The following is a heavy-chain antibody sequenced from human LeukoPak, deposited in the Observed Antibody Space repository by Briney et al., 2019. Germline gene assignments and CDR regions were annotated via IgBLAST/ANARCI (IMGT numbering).Heavy chain of an antibody. V-gene: IGHV4-4*07. CDR1: GGSISSYY. Sequence: SETLSPTCTVSGGSISSYYWSWIRQPAWKGLEWIGRIYSSGSTNYNPSLKSRVTMSVDTSKSQFSLKLSSLTAADTAVYYCARESSAADCQFDYWGQGTLVTVSS. J-gene: IGHJ4*02. CDR2: IYSSGST. CDR3: ARESSAADCQFDY. D-gene: IGHD6-13*01.